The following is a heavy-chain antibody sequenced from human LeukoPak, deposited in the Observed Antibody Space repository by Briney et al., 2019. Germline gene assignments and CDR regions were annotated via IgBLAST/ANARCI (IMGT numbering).Heavy chain of an antibody. D-gene: IGHD2-15*01. V-gene: IGHV3-21*01. Sequence: PGGSLRLSCAASGFTFSSYSMNWVRQAPGKGLEWVSSIGSSSSYIYYADSVKGRFTISRDNAKNSLYLQMNSLRAEDTAVYYCARDTYCSGGSCYDGIDAFDIWGQGTMVTVSS. CDR1: GFTFSSYS. CDR2: IGSSSSYI. J-gene: IGHJ3*02. CDR3: ARDTYCSGGSCYDGIDAFDI.